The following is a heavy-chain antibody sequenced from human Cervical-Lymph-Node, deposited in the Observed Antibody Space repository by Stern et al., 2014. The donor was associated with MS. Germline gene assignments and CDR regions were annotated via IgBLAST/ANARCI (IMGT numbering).Heavy chain of an antibody. D-gene: IGHD6-19*01. CDR1: GFTFSSYG. V-gene: IGHV3-33*01. CDR3: ARAPYSSGWTVFDY. J-gene: IGHJ4*02. Sequence: VHLVESGGGVVQPGRSLRLSCAASGFTFSSYGMHWVRQAPGKGLEGVAVIWYDGSNKYYADSVKGRFTISRDNSKNTLYLQMNSLRAEDTAVYYCARAPYSSGWTVFDYWGQGTLVTVSS. CDR2: IWYDGSNK.